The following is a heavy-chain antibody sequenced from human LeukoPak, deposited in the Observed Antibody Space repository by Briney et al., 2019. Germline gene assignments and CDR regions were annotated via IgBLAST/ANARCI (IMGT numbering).Heavy chain of an antibody. CDR2: INPNSGGT. CDR3: SRAAVDYGSGRSYYYYGMDV. D-gene: IGHD3-10*01. CDR1: GYTFTGYY. Sequence: GASVTVSCKASGYTFTGYYMHGVRQAPGKGLAGMGWINPNSGGTNFAQKFQGWVTITRDTSISPAYMELSRLSSDDPAVYYCSRAAVDYGSGRSYYYYGMDVWGQGTTVTVSS. V-gene: IGHV1-2*04. J-gene: IGHJ6*02.